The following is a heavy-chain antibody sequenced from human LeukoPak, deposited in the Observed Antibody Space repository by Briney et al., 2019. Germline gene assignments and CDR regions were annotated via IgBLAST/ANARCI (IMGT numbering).Heavy chain of an antibody. CDR2: IDSVGDRI. V-gene: IGHV3-74*01. Sequence: AGGSLRLSCAGSGFTFSNYWIHWVRQVPGKGLLWVSRIDSVGDRIVYADSAKGRFTISRDNAKNTVYLQMNSLRAEDTAVYYCVADSENRSGGDYWGQGTLVTVSS. CDR1: GFTFSNYW. D-gene: IGHD1-14*01. CDR3: VADSENRSGGDY. J-gene: IGHJ4*02.